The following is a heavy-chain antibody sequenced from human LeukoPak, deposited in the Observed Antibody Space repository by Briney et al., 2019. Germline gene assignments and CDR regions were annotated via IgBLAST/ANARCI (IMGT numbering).Heavy chain of an antibody. CDR1: GFTFSSYA. D-gene: IGHD1-26*01. CDR3: ARDGRGNYHLDL. V-gene: IGHV3-23*01. J-gene: IGHJ4*02. Sequence: GGSLRLSCAASGFTFSSYAMSWVRQAPGKGLEWVSAISGSGGSTYYADSVKGRFTISRDNSKNTLYLQMNSLRAEDTAVYYCARDGRGNYHLDLWGQGTLVTVSS. CDR2: ISGSGGST.